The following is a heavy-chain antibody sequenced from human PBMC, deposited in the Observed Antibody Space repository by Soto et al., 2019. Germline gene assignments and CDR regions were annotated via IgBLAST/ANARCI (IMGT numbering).Heavy chain of an antibody. CDR1: GGSISSYY. CDR2: IYYSGST. Sequence: SETLSLTCTVSGGSISSYYWSWIRQPPGKGLEWIGYIYYSGSTNYNPSLKSRVTISVSTSKNKFSLKLSSVTAADTAVYYCARKEIDSSSWYTDGRDDAFDIWGQGTMVTVSS. CDR3: ARKEIDSSSWYTDGRDDAFDI. V-gene: IGHV4-59*08. J-gene: IGHJ3*02. D-gene: IGHD6-13*01.